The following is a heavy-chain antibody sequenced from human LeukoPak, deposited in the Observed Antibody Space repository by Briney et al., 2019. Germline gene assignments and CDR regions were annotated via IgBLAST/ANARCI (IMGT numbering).Heavy chain of an antibody. CDR1: GFTFSSSW. J-gene: IGHJ5*02. CDR3: ARHGDGSGTWFDP. V-gene: IGHV3-7*04. CDR2: IKQDGSEK. D-gene: IGHD3-10*01. Sequence: QPGGSLSLSCAASGFTFSSSWMIWVRPAPGKGLEWVANIKQDGSEKYYVDSVKGRFTISRDNAKNSLYLQMNSLRTEDTAVYYCARHGDGSGTWFDPWGQGTLVTVSS.